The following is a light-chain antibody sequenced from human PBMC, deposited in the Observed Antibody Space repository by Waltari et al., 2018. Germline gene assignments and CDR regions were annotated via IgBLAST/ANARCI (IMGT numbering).Light chain of an antibody. CDR3: QQYGSSPWT. Sequence: IVLTQSPGTLSLSPGERATLSCRASETVPAGYLAWYQQKPGPSPRLLIYGVSIRATDIPDRFRGSESGTDFTLTVSRLEPEDFAVYYCQQYGSSPWTFGQGTRVEI. CDR1: ETVPAGY. V-gene: IGKV3-20*01. J-gene: IGKJ1*01. CDR2: GVS.